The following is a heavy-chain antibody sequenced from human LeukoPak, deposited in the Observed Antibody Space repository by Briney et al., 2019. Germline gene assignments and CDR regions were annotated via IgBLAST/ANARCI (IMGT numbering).Heavy chain of an antibody. V-gene: IGHV3-15*01. CDR3: TTATRVRYFDWLPRDY. Sequence: PGGSLRLSCAASGFTFSNAWMSWVRQAPGKGLEWVGRIKSKTDGGTTDYAAPVKGRFTISRDDSKNTLYLQMNSLKTEDTAVYYCTTATRVRYFDWLPRDYWGQRTLVTVSS. CDR1: GFTFSNAW. D-gene: IGHD3-9*01. J-gene: IGHJ4*02. CDR2: IKSKTDGGTT.